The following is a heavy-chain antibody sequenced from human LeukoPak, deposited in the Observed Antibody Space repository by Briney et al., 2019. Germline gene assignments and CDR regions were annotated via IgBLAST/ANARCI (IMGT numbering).Heavy chain of an antibody. CDR1: GFTFSRYA. D-gene: IGHD1-26*01. Sequence: GGSLRLSCAASGFTFSRYAMHWVRQAPGKGLEWVAVISDDGTFTLYGDSVRGRFTISRDNSKNTLSLQMNSLRAEDTAVYYCAAEVGPRDFGNWGQGTLVTVSS. J-gene: IGHJ4*02. CDR3: AAEVGPRDFGN. CDR2: ISDDGTFT. V-gene: IGHV3-30-3*01.